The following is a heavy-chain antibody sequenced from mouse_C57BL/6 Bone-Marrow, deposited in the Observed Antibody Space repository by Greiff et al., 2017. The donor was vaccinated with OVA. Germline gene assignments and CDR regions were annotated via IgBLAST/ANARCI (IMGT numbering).Heavy chain of an antibody. V-gene: IGHV3-6*01. J-gene: IGHJ4*01. CDR1: GYSITSGYY. CDR3: ARGGTMITPYAMDY. D-gene: IGHD2-4*01. Sequence: ESGPGLVKPSQSLSLTCSVTGYSITSGYYWNWIRQFPGNKLEWMGYISYDGSNNYNPSLKNRISITRDTSKNQFFLKLNSVTTEDTATYYCARGGTMITPYAMDYWGQGTSVTVSS. CDR2: ISYDGSN.